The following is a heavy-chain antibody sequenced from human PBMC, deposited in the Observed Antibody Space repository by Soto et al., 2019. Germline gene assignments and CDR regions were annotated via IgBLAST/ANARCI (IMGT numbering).Heavy chain of an antibody. Sequence: QVQLQESGPGLVKPSETLSLTCTVSGGSISSYYWSWIRQPPGKGLEWIGYIYYSGSTNYNPSLKSRVTIAVDTSKNQFSPKLSSVNAADTAVYDCARRYGYSIDYWGQGTLVTVSS. V-gene: IGHV4-59*08. J-gene: IGHJ4*02. D-gene: IGHD6-13*01. CDR2: IYYSGST. CDR1: GGSISSYY. CDR3: ARRYGYSIDY.